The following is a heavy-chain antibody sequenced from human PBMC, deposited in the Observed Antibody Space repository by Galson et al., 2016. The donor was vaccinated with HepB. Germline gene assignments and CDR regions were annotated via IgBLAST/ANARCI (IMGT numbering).Heavy chain of an antibody. CDR2: IYSGGST. D-gene: IGHD2-2*01. V-gene: IGHV3-53*01. Sequence: SLRLSCAASGFSVSSNYMTWVRQAPGKGLGWVSLIYSGGSTYYADSVKGRFTISRDSSKNTLYLQMNSLRAEDTAVYYCARDRHCITTSCQGLWGPGTLVTVSS. CDR1: GFSVSSNY. CDR3: ARDRHCITTSCQGL. J-gene: IGHJ4*02.